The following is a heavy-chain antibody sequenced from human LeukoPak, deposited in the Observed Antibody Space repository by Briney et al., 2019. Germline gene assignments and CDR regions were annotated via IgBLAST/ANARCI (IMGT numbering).Heavy chain of an antibody. Sequence: SETLSLTCTVSGGSISSYYWSWIRQPPGKGLEWIGYIYYSGSTNYNPSLKSRVTISVDTSKNQFSLKLSSVAAADQAVYYCARHVITMVRGVIRWFDPWGQGTLVTVSS. V-gene: IGHV4-59*08. CDR3: ARHVITMVRGVIRWFDP. CDR2: IYYSGST. CDR1: GGSISSYY. D-gene: IGHD3-10*01. J-gene: IGHJ5*02.